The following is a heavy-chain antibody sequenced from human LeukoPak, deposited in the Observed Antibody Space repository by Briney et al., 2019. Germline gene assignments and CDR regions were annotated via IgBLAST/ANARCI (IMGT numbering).Heavy chain of an antibody. CDR2: IKQDGSEK. J-gene: IGHJ4*02. CDR3: ATSDSAH. V-gene: IGHV3-7*01. Sequence: GGSLRLSCAASGFTFSSAGMTWVHQAPGRGLEWGANIKQDGSEKYYVDSVKGRFTISRDNAKNSLYLQMNSLRAEDTAVYYCATSDSAHWGQGTLVTVSS. D-gene: IGHD3-10*01. CDR1: GFTFSSAG.